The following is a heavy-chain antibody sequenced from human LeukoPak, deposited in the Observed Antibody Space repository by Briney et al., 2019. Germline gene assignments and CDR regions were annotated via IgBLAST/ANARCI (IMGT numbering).Heavy chain of an antibody. CDR3: ARDNPNCSSTSCYTYFDY. CDR1: GGSISSHY. J-gene: IGHJ4*02. D-gene: IGHD2-2*02. V-gene: IGHV4-59*11. Sequence: SGTLSLTCTVSGGSISSHYWSWIRQPPGKGLEWIGYIYYSGGTNYNPSLKSRVTISVHTSKNQFSLKLSSVTAADTAVYYCARDNPNCSSTSCYTYFDYWGQGTLVTVSS. CDR2: IYYSGGT.